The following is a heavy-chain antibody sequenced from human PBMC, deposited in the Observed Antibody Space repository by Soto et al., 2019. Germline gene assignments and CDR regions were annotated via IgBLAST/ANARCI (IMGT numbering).Heavy chain of an antibody. Sequence: QVQLVESGGGVVQPGGSLRLSCAATGFNFSTYGMHWVRQAPGKGLDWVAIIWHDASKKFYADSVKGRFTITRDNSKNTQYLQMNSLRAEDTAVYFCARGPYYGMDVWGQGTTVTDSS. CDR1: GFNFSTYG. V-gene: IGHV3-33*01. CDR3: ARGPYYGMDV. J-gene: IGHJ6*02. CDR2: IWHDASKK. D-gene: IGHD3-16*01.